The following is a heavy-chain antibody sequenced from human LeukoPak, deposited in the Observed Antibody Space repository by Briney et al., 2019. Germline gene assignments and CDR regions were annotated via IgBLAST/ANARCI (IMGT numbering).Heavy chain of an antibody. D-gene: IGHD1-26*01. Sequence: ASVKVSCKASGYTFISYYMHWVRQAPGQGLEWMGITNPSGGSTNYAQKLQGRVTMTTDTSTSTAYMELRSLRSDDTAVYYCARALVGATTHPFDYWGQGTLVTVSS. J-gene: IGHJ4*02. CDR3: ARALVGATTHPFDY. CDR2: TNPSGGST. V-gene: IGHV1-46*01. CDR1: GYTFISYY.